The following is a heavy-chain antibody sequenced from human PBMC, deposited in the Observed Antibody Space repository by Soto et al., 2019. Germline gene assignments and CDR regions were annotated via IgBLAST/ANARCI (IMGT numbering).Heavy chain of an antibody. CDR1: GGSISSNNW. Sequence: QVQLQESGPGLEKPSGTLSLTCAVSGGSISSNNWWSWVRQPPGKGLEWIGEIYHSGSTNYNPSLKSRVTISVDNSKSQFSLKLSSVTAADTAMYYCARSPTSSWYGGGAFDIWGQGTLVTVSS. J-gene: IGHJ3*02. CDR2: IYHSGST. D-gene: IGHD6-13*01. V-gene: IGHV4-4*02. CDR3: ARSPTSSWYGGGAFDI.